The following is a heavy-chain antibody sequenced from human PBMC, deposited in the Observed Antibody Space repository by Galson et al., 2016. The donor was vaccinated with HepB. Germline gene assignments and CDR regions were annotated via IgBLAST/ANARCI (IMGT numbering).Heavy chain of an antibody. D-gene: IGHD3-22*01. Sequence: SETLSLTCALHGESFSDYYWSWIRQSPGMGLTWIGEINRRGHTNYNLSLKSRVILSVDTSKNQFSLRMTSLTAADTAVYYCARYECGSDSCHHFHNWFAPWGQGTRVTVSS. CDR3: ARYECGSDSCHHFHNWFAP. V-gene: IGHV4-34*10. J-gene: IGHJ5*02. CDR2: INRRGHT. CDR1: GESFSDYY.